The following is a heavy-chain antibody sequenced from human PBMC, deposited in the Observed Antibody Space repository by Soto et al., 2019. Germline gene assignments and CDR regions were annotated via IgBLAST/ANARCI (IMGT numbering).Heavy chain of an antibody. D-gene: IGHD3-3*01. J-gene: IGHJ4*02. CDR2: SIPVFGTP. V-gene: IGHV1-69*01. CDR1: GGTLNIYA. Sequence: QVQVVQSGAEVKKPGSSVNVSCKAPGGTLNIYAFSWVRQAPGQGLEWMGGSIPVFGTPSYAQKFRGRVTITADESTSTAYMELSSLGSEDTAVYYCARGPYYDFWTGYSYLDYWGQETLVTVSS. CDR3: ARGPYYDFWTGYSYLDY.